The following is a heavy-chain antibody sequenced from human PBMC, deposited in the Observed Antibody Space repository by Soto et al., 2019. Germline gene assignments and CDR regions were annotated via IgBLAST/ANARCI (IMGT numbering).Heavy chain of an antibody. CDR2: IIPIFGTA. J-gene: IGHJ4*02. V-gene: IGHV1-69*01. Sequence: QVQLVQSGAEVKKPGSSVKVSCKASGGTFSSYSINWVRQAPGQGLEWMGEIIPIFGTANYAQKFQGRVTITADAATSTGYMELSSLRSEDTAVYYCARNGGRHSGGIDYWGQGTLVTVSS. CDR3: ARNGGRHSGGIDY. CDR1: GGTFSSYS. D-gene: IGHD1-26*01.